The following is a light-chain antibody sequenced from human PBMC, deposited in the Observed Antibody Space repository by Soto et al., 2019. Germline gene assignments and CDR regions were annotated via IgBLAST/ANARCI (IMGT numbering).Light chain of an antibody. CDR3: QQYNSYSWT. Sequence: EIQMTQSPSTLSASVGDRVTITCRASQSISSWLAWYQQQPGKAPKLLSHDASSLESGVPSRFSGSGSGTEFTLTISSLQPDDFATYYCQQYNSYSWTFGQGTKVDIK. CDR2: DAS. CDR1: QSISSW. J-gene: IGKJ1*01. V-gene: IGKV1-5*01.